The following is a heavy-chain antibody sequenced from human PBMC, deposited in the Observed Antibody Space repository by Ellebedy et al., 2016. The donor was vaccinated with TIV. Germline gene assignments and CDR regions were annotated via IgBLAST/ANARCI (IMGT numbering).Heavy chain of an antibody. D-gene: IGHD1-1*01. CDR2: INPNSGGT. Sequence: ASVKVSCXASGYTFTGYYMHWVRQAPGQGLEWMGWINPNSGGTNYAQKFQGRVTMTRDTSISTAYMELSRLRSDDTAVYYCARGTGTTDWFNPWGQGTLVTVSS. CDR1: GYTFTGYY. CDR3: ARGTGTTDWFNP. V-gene: IGHV1-2*02. J-gene: IGHJ5*02.